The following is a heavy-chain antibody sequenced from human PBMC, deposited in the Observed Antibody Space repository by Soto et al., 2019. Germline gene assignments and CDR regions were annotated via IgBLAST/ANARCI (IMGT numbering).Heavy chain of an antibody. Sequence: GASVKVSCKVSGYTLTELSMHWVRQAPGKGLEWMGGFDPEDGETIYAQKFQGRVTMTADTSTSTAYMELRSLRSDDTAVYYCARGLVGDTWFDPWGQGTLVTVSS. CDR2: FDPEDGET. CDR1: GYTLTELS. D-gene: IGHD1-26*01. CDR3: ARGLVGDTWFDP. J-gene: IGHJ5*02. V-gene: IGHV1-24*01.